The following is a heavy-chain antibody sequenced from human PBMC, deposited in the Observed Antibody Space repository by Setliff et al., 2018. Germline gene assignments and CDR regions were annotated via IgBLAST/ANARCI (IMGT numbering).Heavy chain of an antibody. D-gene: IGHD3-22*01. V-gene: IGHV4-34*01. Sequence: SQTLSLTCAVYGASFSGTYCSWIRQSPGKGLEWIGEINHTGSPNWIGEINLSGSPNYNPSLKSRVTMSVDTSKNQFSLKLTSVTAADTAVYYCRVWVDMIEVDSWAQGTLVTVSS. CDR1: GASFSGTY. J-gene: IGHJ4*02. CDR3: RVWVDMIEVDS. CDR2: INLSGSP.